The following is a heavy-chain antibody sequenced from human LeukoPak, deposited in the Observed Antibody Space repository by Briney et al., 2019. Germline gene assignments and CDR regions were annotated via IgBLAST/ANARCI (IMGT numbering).Heavy chain of an antibody. CDR3: ARDGTPSYSTGWVYMDV. CDR1: GFTFSSYE. J-gene: IGHJ6*04. V-gene: IGHV3-48*03. D-gene: IGHD6-25*01. Sequence: GGSLRLSCAASGFTFSSYEMNWVRQAPGKGLEWISYISGSGTVTHYADSVEGRFTISRDNTKNSLYLQMNSLRGEDTAVYYCARDGTPSYSTGWVYMDVWGKGTAVTISS. CDR2: ISGSGTVT.